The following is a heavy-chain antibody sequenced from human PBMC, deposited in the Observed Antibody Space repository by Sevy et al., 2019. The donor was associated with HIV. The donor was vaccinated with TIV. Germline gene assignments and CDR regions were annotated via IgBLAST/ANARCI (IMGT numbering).Heavy chain of an antibody. D-gene: IGHD6-13*01. V-gene: IGHV4-31*03. J-gene: IGHJ6*02. CDR1: GGSISSGGYY. CDR3: ARVAAAAGLNV. CDR2: IYYSGST. Sequence: SETLSLTYTVSGGSISSGGYYWSWIRQHPGKGLEWIGYIYYSGSTHYNPSLKSRVTISVDTSKNQFSLKLSSVTAADTAVYYCARVAAAAGLNVWGQGTTVTVSS.